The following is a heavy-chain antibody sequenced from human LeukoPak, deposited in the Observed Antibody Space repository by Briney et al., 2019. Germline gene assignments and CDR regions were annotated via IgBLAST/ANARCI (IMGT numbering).Heavy chain of an antibody. V-gene: IGHV4-34*01. CDR2: INHSGST. J-gene: IGHJ3*02. Sequence: PSETLSLTCAVYGGSLTNYYWSWVRQPPGKGLEGIGEINHSGSTKYNPSLKSRVTISIDTSKTQLSLQLSSVTAADTAVYSCVRHVARAFDIWGQGTKVTVSS. CDR1: GGSLTNYY. CDR3: VRHVARAFDI.